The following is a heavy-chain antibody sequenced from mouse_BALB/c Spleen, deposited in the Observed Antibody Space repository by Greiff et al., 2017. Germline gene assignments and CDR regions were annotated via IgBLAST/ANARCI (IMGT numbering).Heavy chain of an antibody. J-gene: IGHJ1*01. CDR1: GYTISSYW. CDR3: ARSYYRYEGYFDV. V-gene: IGHV1-9*01. Sequence: VQLQQSGAELMKPGASVKISCKATGYTISSYWIEWVKQRPGHGLEWIGEILPGSGSTNYNEKFKGKATFTADTSSNTAYMQLSSLTSEDSAVYYCARSYYRYEGYFDVWGAGTTVTVSS. D-gene: IGHD2-14*01. CDR2: ILPGSGST.